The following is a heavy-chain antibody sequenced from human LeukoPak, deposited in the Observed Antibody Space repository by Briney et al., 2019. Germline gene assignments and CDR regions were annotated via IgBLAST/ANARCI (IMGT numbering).Heavy chain of an antibody. Sequence: GGSLRLSCAASGFTFSSYAMSWVRQAPGKGLELVSAINGSGGSTYYADSVKGRFTISRDNSKNTLYLQMNSLRAEDTAVYYCAKLTGTNYYDSSGYFDYWGQGTLVTVSS. D-gene: IGHD3-22*01. CDR3: AKLTGTNYYDSSGYFDY. CDR2: INGSGGST. J-gene: IGHJ4*02. CDR1: GFTFSSYA. V-gene: IGHV3-23*01.